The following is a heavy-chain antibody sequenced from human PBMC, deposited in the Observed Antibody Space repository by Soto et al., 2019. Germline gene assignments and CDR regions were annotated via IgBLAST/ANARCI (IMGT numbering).Heavy chain of an antibody. Sequence: QVQLVQSGAEVKKPGSSVKVSCKASGGTFSSYAISWVRQAPGQGLEWMGGIIPISGTANYAQKFQGRVTITADESTSTAYMELSSLRSEDTAVYYCARSQGSSTSLEIYYYYYYGMDVWGQGTTVPVSS. CDR2: IIPISGTA. CDR3: ARSQGSSTSLEIYYYYYYGMDV. CDR1: GGTFSSYA. D-gene: IGHD2-2*01. J-gene: IGHJ6*02. V-gene: IGHV1-69*01.